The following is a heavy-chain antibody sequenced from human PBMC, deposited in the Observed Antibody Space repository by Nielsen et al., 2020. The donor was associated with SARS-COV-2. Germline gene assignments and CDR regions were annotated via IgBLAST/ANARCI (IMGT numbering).Heavy chain of an antibody. CDR1: GGSISSYY. Sequence: SETLSLTCTVSGGSISSYYWSWIRQPPGKGLEWIGYIYYRGSTNYNPSLKSRVTISVDTTKNQFALKLSSVTAADTAVYYCARFKDVVVVAATQDYYYYYMDVWGKGTTVTVSS. CDR3: ARFKDVVVVAATQDYYYYYMDV. CDR2: IYYRGST. V-gene: IGHV4-59*01. J-gene: IGHJ6*03. D-gene: IGHD2-15*01.